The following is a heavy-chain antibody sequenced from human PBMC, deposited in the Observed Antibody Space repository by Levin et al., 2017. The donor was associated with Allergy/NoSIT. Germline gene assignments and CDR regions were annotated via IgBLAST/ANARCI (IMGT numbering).Heavy chain of an antibody. D-gene: IGHD3-3*01. Sequence: PGGSLRLSCAASGFTFSSYAMSWVRQAPGKGLEWVSAISGSGGSTYYADSVKGRFTISRDNSKNTLYLQMNSLRAEDTAVYYCATTLDDFWSGYRFDYWGQGTLVTVSS. CDR2: ISGSGGST. J-gene: IGHJ4*02. CDR1: GFTFSSYA. CDR3: ATTLDDFWSGYRFDY. V-gene: IGHV3-23*01.